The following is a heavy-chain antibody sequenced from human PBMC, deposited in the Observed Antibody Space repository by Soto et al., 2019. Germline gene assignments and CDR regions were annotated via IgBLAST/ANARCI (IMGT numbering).Heavy chain of an antibody. CDR1: GYSFPSDW. CDR2: IYPADSDT. CDR3: ARDFQTYSSGWYGGLSYYAMDV. D-gene: IGHD6-19*01. V-gene: IGHV5-51*01. J-gene: IGHJ6*02. Sequence: GESLKISCKGSGYSFPSDWIGWVRQMPGKGLEWMGSIYPADSDTRYSPSFQGRFTISRDNAKNTLYLHMNSLRAEDTAVYYCARDFQTYSSGWYGGLSYYAMDVWGQGATVTVSS.